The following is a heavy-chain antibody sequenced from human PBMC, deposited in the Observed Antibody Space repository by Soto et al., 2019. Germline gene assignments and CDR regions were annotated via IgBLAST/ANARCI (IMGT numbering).Heavy chain of an antibody. D-gene: IGHD1-26*01. J-gene: IGHJ4*02. CDR1: GGSSSSYY. CDR2: IYYSGT. CDR3: ARAVGATRYFDY. V-gene: IGHV4-59*12. Sequence: PSETLSLTCTVSGGSSSSYYWSWIRQPPGKGLEWIAYIYYSGTSYNPSLKSRVSISLDTSKNQFSLKLSSVTAADTAVYYCARAVGATRYFDYWGQGTLVTVSS.